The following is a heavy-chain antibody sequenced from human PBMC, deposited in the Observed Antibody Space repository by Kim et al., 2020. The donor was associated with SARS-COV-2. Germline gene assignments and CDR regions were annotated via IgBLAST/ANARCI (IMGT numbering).Heavy chain of an antibody. CDR1: GFTFSSYW. J-gene: IGHJ4*02. CDR2: IKQDGSEK. Sequence: GGSLRLSCAASGFTFSSYWMSWVRQAPGKGLEWVANIKQDGSEKYYVDSVKGRFTISRDNAKNSLYLQMNSLRAEDTAVYYCAREKTDSSGYYRIGTLDYWGQGTLVTVSS. D-gene: IGHD3-22*01. V-gene: IGHV3-7*01. CDR3: AREKTDSSGYYRIGTLDY.